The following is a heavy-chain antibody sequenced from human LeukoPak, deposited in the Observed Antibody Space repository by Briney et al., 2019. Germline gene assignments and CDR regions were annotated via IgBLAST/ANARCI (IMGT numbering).Heavy chain of an antibody. V-gene: IGHV4-39*01. Sequence: SETLSLTCTVSGASISSSTDYWGWIRQPPGKGLEWIANIYYSGSTYYNPSLKSRVTISVDTSKNSFSLKLSSVTAADMAVFDCARHGPDSSSWYVTGLNWFDPWGQGTLVTVSS. D-gene: IGHD6-13*01. J-gene: IGHJ5*02. CDR3: ARHGPDSSSWYVTGLNWFDP. CDR2: IYYSGST. CDR1: GASISSSTDY.